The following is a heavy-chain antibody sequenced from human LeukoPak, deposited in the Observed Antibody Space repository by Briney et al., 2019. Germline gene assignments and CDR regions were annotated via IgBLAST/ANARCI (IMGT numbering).Heavy chain of an antibody. CDR3: ARRTQLLRLGELSFDY. V-gene: IGHV1-69*04. CDR1: GGTFSSYA. Sequence: GASVKVSCKASGGTFSSYAISWVRQAPGQGLEWMGRIIPILGIANYAQRFQGRVTITADKSTSTAYMELSSLRSEDTAVYYCARRTQLLRLGELSFDYWGQGTLVTVSS. D-gene: IGHD3-16*02. J-gene: IGHJ4*02. CDR2: IIPILGIA.